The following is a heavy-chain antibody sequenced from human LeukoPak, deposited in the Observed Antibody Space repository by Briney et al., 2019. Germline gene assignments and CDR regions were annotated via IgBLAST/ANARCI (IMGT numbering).Heavy chain of an antibody. CDR1: GGSISSSSYY. J-gene: IGHJ4*02. CDR2: IYYSGIT. Sequence: SETLSLTCTVSGGSISSSSYYWAWIRQPPGKGLEWIGSIYYSGITFYNPSLKSRVTISVDTSKNHFSLKLSSVTAADTAVYYCARRASGAGGTKAIDYWGQGTLVTVSS. D-gene: IGHD6-13*01. V-gene: IGHV4-39*02. CDR3: ARRASGAGGTKAIDY.